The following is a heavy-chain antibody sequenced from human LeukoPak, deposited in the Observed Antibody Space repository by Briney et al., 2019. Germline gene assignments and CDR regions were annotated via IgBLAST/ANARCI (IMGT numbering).Heavy chain of an antibody. CDR1: RFTFSSYE. J-gene: IGHJ4*02. CDR3: ARDSGRHGFDY. V-gene: IGHV3-48*03. D-gene: IGHD3-10*01. CDR2: ISSSGSTI. Sequence: GRSLRLSCAASRFTFSSYEMDWVRQAPGKGLEWVSYISSSGSTIYYADSVKGRFTISRDNAKNSLYLQMNSLRAEDTAVYYCARDSGRHGFDYWGQGTLVTVSS.